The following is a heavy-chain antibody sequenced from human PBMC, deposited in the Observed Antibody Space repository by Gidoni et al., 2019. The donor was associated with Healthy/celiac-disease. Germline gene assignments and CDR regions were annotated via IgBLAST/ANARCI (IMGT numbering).Heavy chain of an antibody. Sequence: QLQLQESGPGLVKPSETLSLTCTVSGRSIRSSSYCWGWIRQPPGKGLVWSGSIYYSGRTYYNPSLKSRVTISVDTSKNQFSLKLSSVTAADTAVYYCATRRYYDSSGYYGGAFDIWGQGTMVTVSS. D-gene: IGHD3-22*01. J-gene: IGHJ3*02. V-gene: IGHV4-39*01. CDR2: IYYSGRT. CDR3: ATRRYYDSSGYYGGAFDI. CDR1: GRSIRSSSYC.